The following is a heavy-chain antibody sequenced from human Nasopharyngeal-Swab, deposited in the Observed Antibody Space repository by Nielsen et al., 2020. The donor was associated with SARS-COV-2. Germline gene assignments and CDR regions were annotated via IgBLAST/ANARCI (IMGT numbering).Heavy chain of an antibody. CDR2: IYPVDSDS. V-gene: IGHV5-51*01. J-gene: IGHJ5*02. Sequence: GGSLRLSCQGSGYSFTNHLIGWVRQMPGKGLEWMGIIYPVDSDSRYSPSFQGQVTISADKSINTAYLQWSSLKASDTAMDYGARLGFLANWFDPWGQGNRVTVSS. D-gene: IGHD3-3*01. CDR1: GYSFTNHL. CDR3: ARLGFLANWFDP.